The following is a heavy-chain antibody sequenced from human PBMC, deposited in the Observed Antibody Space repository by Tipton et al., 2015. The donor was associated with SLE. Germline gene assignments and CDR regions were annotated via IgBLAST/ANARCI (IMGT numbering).Heavy chain of an antibody. CDR2: IYYSGST. D-gene: IGHD3-3*01. CDR3: ARFRYYDLLYYFDY. CDR1: GGSISSSSYY. Sequence: TLSLTCTVSGGSISSSSYYWGWIRQPPGKGLEWIGSIYYSGSTYYNPSLKSRVTISVDTSKNQFSLKLSSVTAVDTAVYYCARFRYYDLLYYFDYWGQGTLVTVSS. J-gene: IGHJ4*02. V-gene: IGHV4-39*07.